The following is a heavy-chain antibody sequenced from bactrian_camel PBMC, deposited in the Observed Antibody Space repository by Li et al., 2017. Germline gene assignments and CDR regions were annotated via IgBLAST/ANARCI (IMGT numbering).Heavy chain of an antibody. J-gene: IGHJ4*01. CDR1: GFTFSAYW. CDR2: ITGTGIT. Sequence: QLVESGGESVQAGGSLRLSCAASGFTFSAYWMYWVRQASENRLEWVSTITGTGITYYADSMQGRFTISRDNAKNTLYLRMNSLKPEDSAMYYCAGAGPRWPGNCGEYNYWGQGTQVTVS. V-gene: IGHV3S1*01. CDR3: AGAGPRWPGNCGEYNY. D-gene: IGHD7*01.